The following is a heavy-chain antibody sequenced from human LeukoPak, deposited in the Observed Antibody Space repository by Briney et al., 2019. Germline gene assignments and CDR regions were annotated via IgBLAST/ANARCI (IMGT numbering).Heavy chain of an antibody. J-gene: IGHJ4*02. CDR3: ASSFSTVDY. D-gene: IGHD3/OR15-3a*01. CDR1: GFTFSSYW. Sequence: PGGSLRLSCAASGFTFSSYWMHWVRQAPGKGLVWVSRISSDGSNTGYADSVKGRFTITRDNAKNTVYLQMNSLNGEDTAVYYCASSFSTVDYWGQGTLVTVSS. V-gene: IGHV3-74*01. CDR2: ISSDGSNT.